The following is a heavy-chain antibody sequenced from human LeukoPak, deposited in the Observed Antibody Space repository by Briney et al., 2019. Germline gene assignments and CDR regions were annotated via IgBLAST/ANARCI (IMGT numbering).Heavy chain of an antibody. D-gene: IGHD1-26*01. V-gene: IGHV5-51*01. Sequence: GESLKISCKGSGYSFSSYWIAWVRQMPGKGLEWMGIIYPGDSDTRYSPSFQGQVTISADKSISTAYLQWSSLKASDTAMYYCARQKVEKRGSYYLDYWGQGTLVTVSS. J-gene: IGHJ4*02. CDR3: ARQKVEKRGSYYLDY. CDR1: GYSFSSYW. CDR2: IYPGDSDT.